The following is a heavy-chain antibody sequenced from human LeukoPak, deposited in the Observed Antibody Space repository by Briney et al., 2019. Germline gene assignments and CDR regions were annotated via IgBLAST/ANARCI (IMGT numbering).Heavy chain of an antibody. D-gene: IGHD2-15*01. Sequence: GGSLRLSCAASGFTFSSYSMNWVRQAPGKGLEWVSSISSSSSYIYYADSVKGRFTISRDNAKNSLYLQMNSLRAEDTAVYYCARSTYCSGGSCYLPFDYWGQGTLVTVSS. J-gene: IGHJ4*02. CDR1: GFTFSSYS. CDR3: ARSTYCSGGSCYLPFDY. CDR2: ISSSSSYI. V-gene: IGHV3-21*01.